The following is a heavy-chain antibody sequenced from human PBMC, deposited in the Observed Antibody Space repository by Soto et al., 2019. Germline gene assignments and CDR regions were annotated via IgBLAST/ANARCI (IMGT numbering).Heavy chain of an antibody. CDR3: ARDLRSHKWATITPFDI. J-gene: IGHJ3*02. Sequence: QVQLVESGGGVVQPGRSLRLFCAASGFTFSSYAMHWVRQAPGKGLEWVAVISYDGSNKYYADSVKGRFTISRDNSKNTLYLQMNSLRAEDTAVYYCARDLRSHKWATITPFDIWGQGTMVTVSS. CDR2: ISYDGSNK. D-gene: IGHD5-12*01. V-gene: IGHV3-30-3*01. CDR1: GFTFSSYA.